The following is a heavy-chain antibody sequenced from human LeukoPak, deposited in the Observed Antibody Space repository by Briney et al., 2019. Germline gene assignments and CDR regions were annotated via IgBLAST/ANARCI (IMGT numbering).Heavy chain of an antibody. D-gene: IGHD5-24*01. CDR3: AKDRDGYGQLDY. CDR1: GFTFDDYA. Sequence: PGRSLRLSCAASGFTFDDYAMHWVRQAPGKGLEWVSGISWNSGSIGYADSVKGRFTISRDNAKNSLYLQMNSLRAEDTALYYCAKDRDGYGQLDYWGQGTLVTVSS. V-gene: IGHV3-9*01. J-gene: IGHJ4*02. CDR2: ISWNSGSI.